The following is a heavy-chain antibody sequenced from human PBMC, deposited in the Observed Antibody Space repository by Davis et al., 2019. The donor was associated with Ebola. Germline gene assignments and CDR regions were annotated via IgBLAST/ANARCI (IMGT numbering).Heavy chain of an antibody. J-gene: IGHJ6*02. CDR3: AKEGAGHYVLYYYGMDV. V-gene: IGHV3-48*01. Sequence: GSLRLSCAASGFTFSSYSMNWVRQAPGKGLEWVSYISSSSSTIYYADSVKGRFTISRDNSKNTLYLQMNSLRAEDTAVYYCAKEGAGHYVLYYYGMDVWGQGTTVTVSS. CDR1: GFTFSSYS. D-gene: IGHD3-10*02. CDR2: ISSSSSTI.